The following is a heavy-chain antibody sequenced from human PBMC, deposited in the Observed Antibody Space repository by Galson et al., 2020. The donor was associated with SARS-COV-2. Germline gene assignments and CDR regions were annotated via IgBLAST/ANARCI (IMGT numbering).Heavy chain of an antibody. J-gene: IGHJ4*02. CDR3: SRDHGFTCGGVIDPPFDN. CDR2: IYHSGST. D-gene: IGHD3-16*02. Sequence: ASETLSLTCIVSGYSISSGYYWGWIRQPPGKGLVWIGSIYHSGSTYYNPSLESRVTISRDTSKNQSSLKLNSVTAADTAMYYCSRDHGFTCGGVIDPPFDNWGQGSLVTVSS. CDR1: GYSISSGYY. V-gene: IGHV4-38-2*02.